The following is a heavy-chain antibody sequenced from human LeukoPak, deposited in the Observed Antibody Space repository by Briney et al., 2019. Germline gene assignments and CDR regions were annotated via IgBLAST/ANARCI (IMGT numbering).Heavy chain of an antibody. J-gene: IGHJ6*02. CDR3: ARDIVVVVAATRDYYYYGMDV. CDR2: INHSGST. Sequence: SETLSLTCAVYGGSFSGYYWSWIRQPPGKGLEWIGEINHSGSTNYNPSLKSRVTISVDTSKNQFSLKLSSVTAADTAVYYCARDIVVVVAATRDYYYYGMDVWGQGTTVTVSS. D-gene: IGHD2-15*01. V-gene: IGHV4-34*01. CDR1: GGSFSGYY.